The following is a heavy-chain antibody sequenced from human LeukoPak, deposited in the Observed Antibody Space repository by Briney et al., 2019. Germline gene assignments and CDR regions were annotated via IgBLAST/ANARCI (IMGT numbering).Heavy chain of an antibody. CDR1: GFTFSSYS. CDR3: ATVRGGNTRDFDY. CDR2: ISSSSSYI. J-gene: IGHJ4*02. V-gene: IGHV3-21*01. Sequence: GGSLRLSCAASGFTFSSYSINWVRQAPGQGLEWVSSISSSSSYIFYADSVKGRFTISRDNAKNSLYLQMNSLRAEDTAVYYCATVRGGNTRDFDYWGQGTLVTVSS. D-gene: IGHD4-23*01.